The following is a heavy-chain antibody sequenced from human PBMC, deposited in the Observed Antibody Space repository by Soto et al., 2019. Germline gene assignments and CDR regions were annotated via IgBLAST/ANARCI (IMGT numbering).Heavy chain of an antibody. J-gene: IGHJ3*02. CDR3: ARGAPFVVVTAAPGDAFDI. CDR2: IYNTGNT. V-gene: IGHV4-30-2*01. CDR1: GGSISSPGYS. Sequence: SETLSLTCAVSGGSISSPGYSWTWIRQPPGKGLEWIGYIYNTGNTYYNPSLKSRVTISVDRSKNHFSLRLSSVTAADTAMYYCARGAPFVVVTAAPGDAFDIWGQGTMVPVSS. D-gene: IGHD2-21*02.